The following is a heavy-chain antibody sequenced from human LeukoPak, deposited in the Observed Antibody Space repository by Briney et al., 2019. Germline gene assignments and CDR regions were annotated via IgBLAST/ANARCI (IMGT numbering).Heavy chain of an antibody. Sequence: GGSLRLSCAASGFTFNNYSMNWVRQAPGKGLEWVSYISGSSSGIYYADSVKGRFTISRDNSKNTLYLQMNSLRAEDTAVYYCAKDVTVVPAAHFDYWGQGTLVTVSS. CDR3: AKDVTVVPAAHFDY. CDR1: GFTFNNYS. J-gene: IGHJ4*02. CDR2: ISGSSSGI. D-gene: IGHD2-2*01. V-gene: IGHV3-48*01.